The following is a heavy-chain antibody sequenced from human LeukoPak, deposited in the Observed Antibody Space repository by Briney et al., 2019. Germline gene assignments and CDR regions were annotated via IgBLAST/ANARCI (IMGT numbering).Heavy chain of an antibody. V-gene: IGHV1-46*01. Sequence: ASVKVSCKASGYTFTSYYMHWVRQAPGQGLEWMGIINPSGESTTYAQKFQGRVTMTRDTSTSTVYMELSSLRSDDTAVYYCARIPEMATIKGLGYWGQGTLVTVSS. J-gene: IGHJ4*02. CDR1: GYTFTSYY. D-gene: IGHD5-24*01. CDR3: ARIPEMATIKGLGY. CDR2: INPSGEST.